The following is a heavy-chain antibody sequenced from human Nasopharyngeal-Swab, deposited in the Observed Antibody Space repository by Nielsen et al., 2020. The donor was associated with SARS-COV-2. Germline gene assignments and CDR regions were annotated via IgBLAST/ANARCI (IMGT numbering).Heavy chain of an antibody. J-gene: IGHJ6*02. CDR2: ISWNSGSI. D-gene: IGHD3-3*01. CDR1: GFTFDDYA. Sequence: SLKISCAASGFTFDDYAMHWVRQAPGKGLAWVSGISWNSGSIGYADSVKGRFTISRDNAKNSLYLQMNSLRAEDTALYYCAKGRRDFWSGYLTSGYYYGMDVWGQGTTVTVSS. CDR3: AKGRRDFWSGYLTSGYYYGMDV. V-gene: IGHV3-9*01.